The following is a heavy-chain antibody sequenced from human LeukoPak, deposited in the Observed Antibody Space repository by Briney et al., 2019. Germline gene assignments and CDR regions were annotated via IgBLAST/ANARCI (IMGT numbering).Heavy chain of an antibody. CDR1: GNSW. D-gene: IGHD6-13*01. Sequence: GGSLRLSCAASGNSWMHWVRQAPGKGLVWVSHINSDGSWTGYADSVKGRFTISRDNSKNTLYLQMNSLRAEDTAVYYCAKFNVGSWYNSDEYYFDYWGQGTLVTVSS. CDR2: INSDGSWT. J-gene: IGHJ4*02. CDR3: AKFNVGSWYNSDEYYFDY. V-gene: IGHV3-74*01.